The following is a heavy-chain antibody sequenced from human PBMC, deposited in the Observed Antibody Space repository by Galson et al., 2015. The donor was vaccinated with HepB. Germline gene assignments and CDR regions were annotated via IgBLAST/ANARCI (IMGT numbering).Heavy chain of an antibody. Sequence: SLRLSCATSGFTFSSYGMHWVRQAPGKGLQWVALIWYDGSDKYYADSVKGRFTISRDNSKNTMFLQMNSLRAEDTAVYYCARPTYTTSSYFNYFYGMDVWGQGTTVTVAS. D-gene: IGHD2/OR15-2a*01. V-gene: IGHV3-33*01. CDR3: ARPTYTTSSYFNYFYGMDV. CDR1: GFTFSSYG. J-gene: IGHJ6*02. CDR2: IWYDGSDK.